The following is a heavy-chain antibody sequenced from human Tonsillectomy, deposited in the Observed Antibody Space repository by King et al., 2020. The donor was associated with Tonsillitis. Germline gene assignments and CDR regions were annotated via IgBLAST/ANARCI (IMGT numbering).Heavy chain of an antibody. CDR3: ARDGVTIFGVVTNDAFDI. J-gene: IGHJ3*02. D-gene: IGHD3-3*01. V-gene: IGHV3-11*01. CDR2: ISSSGSTI. Sequence: QLVQSGGGLVKPGGSLRLSCAASGFTFSDYYMSWIRQAPGKGLELVSYISSSGSTIYYAVSVKGRVTISRDNAKNSLYLQMNSQIAEDTAVYYCARDGVTIFGVVTNDAFDIWGQGTMVTVSS. CDR1: GFTFSDYY.